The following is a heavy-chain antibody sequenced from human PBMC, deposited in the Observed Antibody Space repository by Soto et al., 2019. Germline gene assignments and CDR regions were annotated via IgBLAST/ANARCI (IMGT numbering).Heavy chain of an antibody. CDR2: ISYDGSNK. CDR1: GFTFSSYG. CDR3: AKDQQQGA. D-gene: IGHD5-18*01. Sequence: QVQLVECGGGVVQPGKSLRLSCAASGFTFSSYGMHWVRQAPGKGLEWVAVISYDGSNKYYADSVKGRFTISRDNSKNTLYLQMNSLRAEDTAVYYCAKDQQQGAWGQGTLVTVSS. J-gene: IGHJ4*02. V-gene: IGHV3-30*18.